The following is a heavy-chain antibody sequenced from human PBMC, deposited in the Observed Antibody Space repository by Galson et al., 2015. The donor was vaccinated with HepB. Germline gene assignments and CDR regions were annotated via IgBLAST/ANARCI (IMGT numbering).Heavy chain of an antibody. Sequence: SVKVSCKVSGYTLTELSMHWVRQAPGKGLEWMGGFDPEDGETIYAQKFQGRVTMTEDTSTDTAYMELSSLRSEDTAVYYCATQAAAGNGDAFDIWGQGTMVTVSS. J-gene: IGHJ3*02. CDR3: ATQAAAGNGDAFDI. V-gene: IGHV1-24*01. CDR1: GYTLTELS. CDR2: FDPEDGET. D-gene: IGHD6-13*01.